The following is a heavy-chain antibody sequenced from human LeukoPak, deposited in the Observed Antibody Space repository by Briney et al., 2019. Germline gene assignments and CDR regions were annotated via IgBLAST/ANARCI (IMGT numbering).Heavy chain of an antibody. CDR1: GGSISTYY. Sequence: SETLSLTCTVSGGSISTYYWSWIRQPPGKGLEWIGYISYIGSTKYNPSLKSRVTISVDASKNQFSLKLSSVTAADTAVYYCARGGAVVGFDYFDYWGQGTLVTVSS. CDR3: ARGGAVVGFDYFDY. V-gene: IGHV4-59*01. J-gene: IGHJ4*02. CDR2: ISYIGST. D-gene: IGHD6-19*01.